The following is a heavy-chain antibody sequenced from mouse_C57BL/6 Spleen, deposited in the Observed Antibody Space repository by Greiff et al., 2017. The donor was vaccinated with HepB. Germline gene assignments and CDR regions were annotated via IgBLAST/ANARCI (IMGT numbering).Heavy chain of an antibody. V-gene: IGHV3-6*01. Sequence: DVQLQESGPGLVKPSQSLSLTCSVTGYSITSGYYWNWIRQFPGNKLEWMGYISYDGSNNYNPSLKNRISITRDTSKNQFFLKLNSVTTEDTATYYCARGNWDEGNYWGQSTTLTVSS. D-gene: IGHD4-1*01. J-gene: IGHJ2*01. CDR3: ARGNWDEGNY. CDR1: GYSITSGYY. CDR2: ISYDGSN.